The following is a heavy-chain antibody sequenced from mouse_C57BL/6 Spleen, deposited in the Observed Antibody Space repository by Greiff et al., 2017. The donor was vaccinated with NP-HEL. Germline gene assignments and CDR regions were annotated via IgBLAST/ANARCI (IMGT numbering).Heavy chain of an antibody. V-gene: IGHV5-6*01. CDR2: ISSGGSYT. CDR3: ARQGYDYDGLDY. J-gene: IGHJ2*01. D-gene: IGHD2-4*01. Sequence: EVNVVESGGDLVKPGGSLKLSCAASGFTFSSYGMSWVRQTPDKRLEWVATISSGGSYTYYPDSVKGRFTISRDNAKNTLYLQMSSLKSEDTAMYYCARQGYDYDGLDYWGQGTTLTVSS. CDR1: GFTFSSYG.